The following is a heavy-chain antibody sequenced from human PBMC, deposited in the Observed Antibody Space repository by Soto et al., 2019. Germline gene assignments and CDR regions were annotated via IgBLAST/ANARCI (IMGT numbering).Heavy chain of an antibody. V-gene: IGHV4-34*01. J-gene: IGHJ4*02. D-gene: IGHD5-12*01. CDR2: VKDGGST. CDR3: ARGQEGIVATH. Sequence: QVQLQQWGAGLLKPSETLSLTCTVNGGSLTGYYWSWIRQPPGKGLESIGEVKDGGSTHYSPSLRGRVSISADTSKNHFSLRLNSVTAADTAVYFCARGQEGIVATHWDQGALVTVSS. CDR1: GGSLTGYY.